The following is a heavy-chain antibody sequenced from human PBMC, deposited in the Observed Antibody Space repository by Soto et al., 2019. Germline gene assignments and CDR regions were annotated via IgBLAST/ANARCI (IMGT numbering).Heavy chain of an antibody. J-gene: IGHJ4*02. CDR2: IYYLATT. Sequence: SETLSLTCSVSGGSISRYYWSWIRQRPGKGLEWFWYIYYLATTNFIPSLQSLVSISVVTSKTPFSLKLTSLTAAYTSLFYFARLALSTHVPDFDYWVQGTLVTVSS. CDR1: GGSISRYY. V-gene: IGHV4-59*01. D-gene: IGHD3-3*02. CDR3: ARLALSTHVPDFDY.